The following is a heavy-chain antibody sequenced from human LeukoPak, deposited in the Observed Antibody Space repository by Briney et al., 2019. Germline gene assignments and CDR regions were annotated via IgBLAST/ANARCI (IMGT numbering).Heavy chain of an antibody. D-gene: IGHD1-26*01. J-gene: IGHJ4*02. CDR2: ISSSSSYI. Sequence: GGPLRLSCAASGFTFSSYSMNWVRQAPGKGLEWVSSISSSSSYIYYADSVKGRFTISRDNAKNSLYLQMNSLRAEDTAVYYCARGIVGATGWNYWGQGTLVTVSS. CDR1: GFTFSSYS. CDR3: ARGIVGATGWNY. V-gene: IGHV3-21*01.